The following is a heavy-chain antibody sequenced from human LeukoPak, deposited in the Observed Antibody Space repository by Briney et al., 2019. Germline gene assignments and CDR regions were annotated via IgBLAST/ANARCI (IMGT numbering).Heavy chain of an antibody. V-gene: IGHV4-39*01. CDR2: IYYTGTT. CDR1: GGPISTGRYY. J-gene: IGHJ4*02. CDR3: ARRRAIAAAAIES. Sequence: SETLSLTCTVSGGPISTGRYYWAWVRQPPGKGLEWIGNIYYTGTTNYNPSLKSRVTISVDTSKNQFSLKLTSVTATDTAVYYCARRRAIAAAAIESWGQGTLVIVSS. D-gene: IGHD6-13*01.